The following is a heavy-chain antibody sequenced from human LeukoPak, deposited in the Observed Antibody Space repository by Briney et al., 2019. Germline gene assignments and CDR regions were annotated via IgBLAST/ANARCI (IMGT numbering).Heavy chain of an antibody. Sequence: PSETLSLTCTVSGGSISSYYWSWIRQPPGKGLEWIGYIYYSGSTNYNPSLKSRVTISLDTSKNQFSLKLTSVTAADTAVYYCARGKKSDTSGYYPGAFDIWGQGTMVTVSS. D-gene: IGHD3-22*01. CDR3: ARGKKSDTSGYYPGAFDI. CDR2: IYYSGST. V-gene: IGHV4-59*01. J-gene: IGHJ3*02. CDR1: GGSISSYY.